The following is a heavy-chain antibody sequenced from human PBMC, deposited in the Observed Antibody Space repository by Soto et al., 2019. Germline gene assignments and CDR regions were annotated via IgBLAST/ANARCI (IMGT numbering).Heavy chain of an antibody. CDR3: ARGWVDGVHFDN. V-gene: IGHV3-48*03. CDR1: RFTVSDYE. J-gene: IGHJ4*02. D-gene: IGHD1-1*01. CDR2: IDRSGSAT. Sequence: EVQLVESGGRLVQPGGSLRLSCTASRFTVSDYEMHWVRQAPGKMEWVSSIDRSGSATYYADSVKGRFTFSRDSAKNSLYLQMNSLRAEDTAVYYCARGWVDGVHFDNWGQGTLVTVSS.